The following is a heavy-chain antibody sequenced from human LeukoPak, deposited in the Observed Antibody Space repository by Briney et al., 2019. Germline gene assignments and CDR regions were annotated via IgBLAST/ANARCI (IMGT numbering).Heavy chain of an antibody. CDR3: ARAPRQLGAY. Sequence: GASVKVSCKASGYTFTSYDINWVRQATGQGLEWMGFMNPNSGNTVYAQKFQGRVTMTRDTSISTAYMELSSLRSEDTALYSCARAPRQLGAYWGQGTLVTVSS. D-gene: IGHD3-16*01. J-gene: IGHJ4*02. CDR2: MNPNSGNT. CDR1: GYTFTSYD. V-gene: IGHV1-8*01.